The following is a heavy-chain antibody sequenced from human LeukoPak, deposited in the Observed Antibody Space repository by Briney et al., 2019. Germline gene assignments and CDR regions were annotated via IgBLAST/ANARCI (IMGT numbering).Heavy chain of an antibody. J-gene: IGHJ3*01. CDR2: IGASGEST. CDR1: GFTFSVAA. V-gene: IGHV3-23*01. D-gene: IGHD5-24*01. Sequence: GGSLRLSRAASGFTFSVAAMTWVRQAPGKGLEWVSLIGASGESTYYADSVKGRLTISRDNSKNTLSLQMNSLRVEDTAMYFCAKDIQLSTWGLGTMVTVSS. CDR3: AKDIQLST.